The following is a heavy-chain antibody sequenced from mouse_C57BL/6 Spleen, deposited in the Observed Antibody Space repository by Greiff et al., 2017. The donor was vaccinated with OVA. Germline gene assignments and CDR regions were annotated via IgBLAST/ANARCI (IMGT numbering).Heavy chain of an antibody. CDR1: GFTFSDYG. D-gene: IGHD2-4*01. Sequence: EVKLMESGGGLVKPGGSLKLSCAASGFTFSDYGMHWVRQAPEKGLEWVAYISSGSSTIYYADTVKGRFTISRDNAKNTLFLQMTSLRSEDTAMYYCARPGLRRGYYFDYWGQGTTLTVSS. V-gene: IGHV5-17*01. J-gene: IGHJ2*01. CDR3: ARPGLRRGYYFDY. CDR2: ISSGSSTI.